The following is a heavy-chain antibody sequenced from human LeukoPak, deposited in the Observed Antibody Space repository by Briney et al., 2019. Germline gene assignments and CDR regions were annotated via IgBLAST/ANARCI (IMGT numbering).Heavy chain of an antibody. CDR2: INPNSGGT. CDR3: ARDPREDYYGSGSYWFAP. Sequence: ASVKVSCKASGYTFTGYYMHWVRQAPGQGLEWMGWINPNSGGTNYAQKFQGRVTMTRDTSISTAYMELSRLRSDDTAVYYCARDPREDYYGSGSYWFAPWGRETLVTVSS. D-gene: IGHD3-10*01. J-gene: IGHJ5*02. V-gene: IGHV1-2*02. CDR1: GYTFTGYY.